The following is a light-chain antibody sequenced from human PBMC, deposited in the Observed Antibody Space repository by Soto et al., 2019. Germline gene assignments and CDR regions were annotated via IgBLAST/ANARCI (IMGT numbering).Light chain of an antibody. Sequence: QSVVTQPPSVYGTPGQRVTISCSGSSSNIGRNTVTWYQQLPGAAPKLLMYSGDQRPSGVPDRFSGSKSGTPASLAISGLHSEDEADYFCAAWDDSLNGVVFGGGTKLTVL. CDR1: SSNIGRNT. CDR2: SGD. CDR3: AAWDDSLNGVV. J-gene: IGLJ2*01. V-gene: IGLV1-44*01.